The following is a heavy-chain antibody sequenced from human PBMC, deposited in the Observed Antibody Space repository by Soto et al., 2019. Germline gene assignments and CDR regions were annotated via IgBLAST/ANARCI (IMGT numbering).Heavy chain of an antibody. CDR1: GGSISSGSYY. CDR2: VHDSWGS. J-gene: IGHJ4*02. V-gene: IGHV4-61*01. D-gene: IGHD2-15*01. Sequence: SETLSLTCSVSGGSISSGSYYWSWIRQPPGKGLEWIGYVHDSWGSHYNPSLKSRVAISLDTSKSQFSLKLSSVTATDTAVYCCAGDSGVYGYWGQGTLVTVSS. CDR3: AGDSGVYGY.